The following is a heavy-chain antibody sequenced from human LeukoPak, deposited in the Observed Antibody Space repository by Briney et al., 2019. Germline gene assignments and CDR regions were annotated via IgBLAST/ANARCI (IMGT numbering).Heavy chain of an antibody. Sequence: GGSLRLSCAASGFTFSIYSMNWVRQAPGKGLEWVSSISSSSSYIYYADSVKGRFTISRDNAKNSQYLQMNSLRAEDTAVYYCARDDCSSTSCYVFDYWGQGTLVTVSS. CDR1: GFTFSIYS. CDR2: ISSSSSYI. J-gene: IGHJ4*02. CDR3: ARDDCSSTSCYVFDY. V-gene: IGHV3-21*01. D-gene: IGHD2-2*01.